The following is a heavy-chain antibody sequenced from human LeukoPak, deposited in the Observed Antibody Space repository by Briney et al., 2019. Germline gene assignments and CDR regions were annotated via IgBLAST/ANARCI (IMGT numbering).Heavy chain of an antibody. CDR3: AKYIQLWLRPPYYFDC. CDR2: ISGSGGST. CDR1: GFTFSSYA. V-gene: IGHV3-23*01. Sequence: PGGSLRLSCAASGFTFSSYAMSWVRQAPGKGLEWVSAISGSGGSTYYADSVKGRFTISRDNSKNTLYLQMNSLRAEDTAVYYCAKYIQLWLRPPYYFDCWGQGTLVTVSS. D-gene: IGHD5-18*01. J-gene: IGHJ4*02.